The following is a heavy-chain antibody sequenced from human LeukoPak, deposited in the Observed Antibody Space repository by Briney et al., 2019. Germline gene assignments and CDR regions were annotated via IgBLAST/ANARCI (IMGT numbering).Heavy chain of an antibody. D-gene: IGHD3-22*01. Sequence: GGSLRLSCAASGFTFSSYGMHWVRQAPGKGLEWVAFIRYDGSNKYYADSVKGRFTISRDNSKNTLYLQMNSLRAEDTAVYYCAKEATYYYDSSGHEFDYWGQGTLVTVSS. CDR2: IRYDGSNK. V-gene: IGHV3-30*02. CDR3: AKEATYYYDSSGHEFDY. J-gene: IGHJ4*02. CDR1: GFTFSSYG.